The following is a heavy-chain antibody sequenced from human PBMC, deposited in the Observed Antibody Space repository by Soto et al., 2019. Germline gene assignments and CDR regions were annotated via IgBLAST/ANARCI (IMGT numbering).Heavy chain of an antibody. CDR2: IDPSDSYT. Sequence: GESLKISCKGSGYSFTSYWISWVRQMPGKGLEWMGRIDPSDSYTNYSPSFQGHVTISADKSISTAYLQWSSLKASDTAMYYCARHKYYDYVWGSYRSPFDYWGQGTLVTVSS. V-gene: IGHV5-10-1*01. CDR3: ARHKYYDYVWGSYRSPFDY. CDR1: GYSFTSYW. J-gene: IGHJ4*02. D-gene: IGHD3-16*02.